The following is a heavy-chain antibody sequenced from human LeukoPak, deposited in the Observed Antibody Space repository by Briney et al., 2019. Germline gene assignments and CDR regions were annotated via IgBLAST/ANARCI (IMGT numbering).Heavy chain of an antibody. D-gene: IGHD2-15*01. V-gene: IGHV3-23*01. CDR2: ISGSGGST. Sequence: PGGSLRLSCAASGFTFSSYAMSWVRQAPGKGLEWVSAISGSGGSTCYADSVKGRFTISRDNSKNTLYLQMNSLRAEDTAVYYCAKGDVVVVAATPSWFDPWGQGTLVAVSS. CDR3: AKGDVVVVAATPSWFDP. J-gene: IGHJ5*02. CDR1: GFTFSSYA.